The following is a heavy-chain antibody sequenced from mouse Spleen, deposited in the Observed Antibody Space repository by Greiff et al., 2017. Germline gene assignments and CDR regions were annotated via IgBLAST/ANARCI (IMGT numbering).Heavy chain of an antibody. D-gene: IGHD3-3*01. CDR2: IDPETGGT. Sequence: VQLQESGAELVRPGASVTLSCKASGYTFTDYEMHWVKQTPVHGLEWIGAIDPETGGTAYNQKFKGKAILTADKSSSTAYMELRSLTSEDSAVYYCTRGPFAYWGQGTLVTVSA. CDR1: GYTFTDYE. V-gene: IGHV1-15*01. CDR3: TRGPFAY. J-gene: IGHJ3*01.